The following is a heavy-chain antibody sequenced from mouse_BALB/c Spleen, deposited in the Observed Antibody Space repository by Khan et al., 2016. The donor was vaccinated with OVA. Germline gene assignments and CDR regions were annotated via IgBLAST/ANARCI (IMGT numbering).Heavy chain of an antibody. CDR2: ISYSGST. CDR1: GYSITSGYG. J-gene: IGHJ2*01. Sequence: EVQLVESEPGLVKPSQSLSLTCTVTGYSITSGYGWNWIRQFPGNKLEWMGYISYSGSTNYNPSLKSRISITRDTSKNQFFLQLNSVTTEDTATYYCARTARIKYWGQGTTLTVSS. D-gene: IGHD1-2*01. V-gene: IGHV3-2*02. CDR3: ARTARIKY.